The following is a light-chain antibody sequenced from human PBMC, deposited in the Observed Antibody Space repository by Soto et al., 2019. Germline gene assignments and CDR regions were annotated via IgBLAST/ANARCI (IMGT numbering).Light chain of an antibody. CDR2: GAS. J-gene: IGKJ4*01. Sequence: EIVLTQSPGTLSLSPGERATLSCRASQSVTSSYLAWYQQKPGQAPRLLIYGASSRATGIPDRFSGSGSGTAFTLTISRLEPEDCAVYYCQLYGSSPLSFGGGTKVEIK. CDR3: QLYGSSPLS. CDR1: QSVTSSY. V-gene: IGKV3-20*01.